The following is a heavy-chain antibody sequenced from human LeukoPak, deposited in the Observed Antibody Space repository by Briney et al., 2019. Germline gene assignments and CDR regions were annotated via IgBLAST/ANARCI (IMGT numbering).Heavy chain of an antibody. J-gene: IGHJ4*02. Sequence: GGSLRLSCEASGFTFSSYVMHWVRQAPGKGLEWVALISYDGGNKYYADSVKGRFTISRDNSKNTLYLQMDSLRAEDTALYYCARSSGSYYHLSFDYWGQGTLVTVSS. CDR2: ISYDGGNK. CDR3: ARSSGSYYHLSFDY. V-gene: IGHV3-30*04. D-gene: IGHD3-10*01. CDR1: GFTFSSYV.